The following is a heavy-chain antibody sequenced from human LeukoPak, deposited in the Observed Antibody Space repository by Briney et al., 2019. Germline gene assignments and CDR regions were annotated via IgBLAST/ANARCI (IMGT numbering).Heavy chain of an antibody. CDR1: GGSISSGGYS. D-gene: IGHD3-3*01. CDR3: AGSITIFGVVL. J-gene: IGHJ4*02. V-gene: IGHV4-30-2*01. CDR2: IYHSGST. Sequence: SQTLSLTCAVSGGSISSGGYSWSWIRQPPGKGLEWIGYIYHSGSTNYNPSLKSRVTISVDTSKNQFSLKLSSVTAADTAVYYCAGSITIFGVVLWGQGTLVTVSS.